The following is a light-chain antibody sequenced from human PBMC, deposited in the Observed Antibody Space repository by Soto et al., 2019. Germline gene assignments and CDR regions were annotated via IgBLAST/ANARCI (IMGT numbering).Light chain of an antibody. CDR2: AAS. Sequence: ATQMTQSPSSLSSSVGDSATIACRASQGIRTELGWYQQKPGEAPTLLIYAASTLQSGVPARFSGSGSGTDFTLTISSLQPEDFATYYCLQDYDSPRTFGQGTKVEMK. V-gene: IGKV1-6*01. CDR3: LQDYDSPRT. J-gene: IGKJ1*01. CDR1: QGIRTE.